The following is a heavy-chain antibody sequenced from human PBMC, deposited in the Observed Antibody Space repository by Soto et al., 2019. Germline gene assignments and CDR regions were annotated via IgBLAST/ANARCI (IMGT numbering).Heavy chain of an antibody. V-gene: IGHV4-59*01. CDR1: GGSISSYY. D-gene: IGHD6-6*01. CDR2: IYYSGST. CDR3: ARHPIAAPLDV. J-gene: IGHJ6*04. Sequence: PSETLSLTCTFSGGSISSYYWSWIRQPPGKGLEWIGYIYYSGSTNYNPSLKSRVTISVDTSKNQFSLKLSSVTAADTAVYYCARHPIAAPLDVWGKGTTVTVSS.